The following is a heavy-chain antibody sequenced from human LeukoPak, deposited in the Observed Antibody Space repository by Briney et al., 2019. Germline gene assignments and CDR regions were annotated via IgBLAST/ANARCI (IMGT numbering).Heavy chain of an antibody. D-gene: IGHD3-16*01. J-gene: IGHJ4*02. CDR3: ARDRVLHYFDY. CDR1: GFTFRNYA. Sequence: PGGSLRLSCAASGFTFRNYAMSWVRQAPGKGLEWVSAISGSGGSTYYADSVKGRFTISRDSSSNTLYLQMTSLRADDTAVYYCARDRVLHYFDYWGQGTLVTVSS. V-gene: IGHV3-23*01. CDR2: ISGSGGST.